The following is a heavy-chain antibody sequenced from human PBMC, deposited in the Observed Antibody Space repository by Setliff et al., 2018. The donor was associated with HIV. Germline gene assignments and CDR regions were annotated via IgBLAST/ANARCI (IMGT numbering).Heavy chain of an antibody. CDR2: IHPNTGNP. CDR3: ARAGIGGLDF. D-gene: IGHD3-16*01. V-gene: IGHV7-4-1*02. CDR1: GYTFTTYG. J-gene: IGHJ4*02. Sequence: GASVKVSCKASGYTFTTYGLHWVRQAPGQGLGWMGWIHPNTGNPTYAQGFTGRFVFSLDTSVSTAYLQINNLKTEDTAVYYCARAGIGGLDFWGQGTLVTVSS.